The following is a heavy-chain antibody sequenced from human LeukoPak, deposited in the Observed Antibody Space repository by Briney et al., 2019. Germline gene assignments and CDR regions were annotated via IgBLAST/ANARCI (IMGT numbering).Heavy chain of an antibody. J-gene: IGHJ6*02. CDR3: ARLTGSGRYYYYYYGMDV. Sequence: SVKVSCKASGGTFSSYAISWVRQAPGQGLEWMGGIIPIFGTANYAQKFQGRVTITADESTSTAYMELSSLRSEDTAVYYCARLTGSGRYYYYYYGMDVWGQGTTVTVSS. CDR1: GGTFSSYA. CDR2: IIPIFGTA. D-gene: IGHD6-19*01. V-gene: IGHV1-69*01.